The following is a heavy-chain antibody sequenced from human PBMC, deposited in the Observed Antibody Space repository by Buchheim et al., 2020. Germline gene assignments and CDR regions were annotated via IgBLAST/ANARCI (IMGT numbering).Heavy chain of an antibody. CDR1: GGSFSGYY. Sequence: QVQLRQWGAGLLKPSETLSLTCAVYGGSFSGYYWSWIRQAPGKGLEWIGEINHRGSTNYNPSLKSRVTISVDTSKNQFSLRLSSVTAADTAVYYCARGERRGGYSYRYYYGMDAWGQGTT. CDR3: ARGERRGGYSYRYYYGMDA. CDR2: INHRGST. D-gene: IGHD5-18*01. V-gene: IGHV4-34*01. J-gene: IGHJ6*02.